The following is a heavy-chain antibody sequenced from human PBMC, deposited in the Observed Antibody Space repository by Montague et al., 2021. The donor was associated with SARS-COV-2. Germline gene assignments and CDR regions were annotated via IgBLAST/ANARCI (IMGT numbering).Heavy chain of an antibody. CDR1: GFTFSSYA. D-gene: IGHD1-14*01. V-gene: IGHV3-23*03. CDR3: AEDFGN. Sequence: RRLSCAASGFTFSSYAMSWVRQAPGKGLEWVSVIYSGGSSTFYADSVKGRFTISRDNSKNTLYLQMNTLRAEDTAVYYCAEDFGNWGQGTLVTVSS. CDR2: IYSGGSST. J-gene: IGHJ4*02.